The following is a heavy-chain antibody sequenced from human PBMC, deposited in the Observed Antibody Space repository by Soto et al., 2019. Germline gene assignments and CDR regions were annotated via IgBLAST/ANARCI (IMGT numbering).Heavy chain of an antibody. CDR2: ISFDGSNK. Sequence: QVQLVESGGGVVQPGRSLRLSCAASRFAFSSYDMHWVRQAPGKGLEWVAGISFDGSNKYYADSVKGRFTISRDNSKNTLYLQINNQRAEDTAVYYCAKGGFTIQKGPFDYWGQGTLVTVSS. CDR3: AKGGFTIQKGPFDY. V-gene: IGHV3-30*18. CDR1: RFAFSSYD. D-gene: IGHD3-3*01. J-gene: IGHJ4*02.